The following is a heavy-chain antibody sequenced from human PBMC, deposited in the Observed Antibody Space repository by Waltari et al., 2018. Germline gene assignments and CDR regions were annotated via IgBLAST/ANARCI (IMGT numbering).Heavy chain of an antibody. CDR1: GFTFDDYA. Sequence: EVQLVESGGVVVQPGGSLRLSCAASGFTFDDYAMHWVRQAPGKGLEWVSLISWDGGSTYYAESVKGRFTISRDNSKNSLYLQMNSLRAEDTALYYCATAGEWGSIAARSILKDYWGQGTLVTVSS. CDR3: ATAGEWGSIAARSILKDY. CDR2: ISWDGGST. V-gene: IGHV3-43D*03. D-gene: IGHD6-6*01. J-gene: IGHJ4*02.